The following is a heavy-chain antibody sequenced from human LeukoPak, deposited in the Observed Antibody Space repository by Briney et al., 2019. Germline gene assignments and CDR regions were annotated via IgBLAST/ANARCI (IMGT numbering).Heavy chain of an antibody. CDR3: ARGTNNAFDI. CDR1: GFTFSSYA. CDR2: ISGSGGST. V-gene: IGHV3-23*01. D-gene: IGHD2-2*01. J-gene: IGHJ3*02. Sequence: GGSLRLSCAASGFTFSSYAMSWVRQAPGKGLEWVSAISGSGGSTYYADSVRGRFTISRDNAENSLYLQMNSLRAEDTAVYYCARGTNNAFDIWGQGTIVTVSS.